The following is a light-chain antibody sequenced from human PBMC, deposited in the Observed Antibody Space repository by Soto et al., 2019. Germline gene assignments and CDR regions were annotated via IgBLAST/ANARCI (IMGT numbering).Light chain of an antibody. CDR1: QDISNY. CDR2: DAS. CDR3: QQYDNLPS. J-gene: IGKJ4*01. Sequence: DIQMTQSPSSLSASVGDRVTITCQASQDISNYLNWYQQKPGKAPKLLIYDASNLETGVPSRFSGSGSVTDFTFTISSLQTEDIATYYCQQYDNLPSFGGGTKVEIK. V-gene: IGKV1-33*01.